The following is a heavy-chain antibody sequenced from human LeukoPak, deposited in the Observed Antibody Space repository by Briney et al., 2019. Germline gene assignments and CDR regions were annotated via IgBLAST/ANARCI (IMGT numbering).Heavy chain of an antibody. CDR3: ASSRGDILTGYYPNGLDY. J-gene: IGHJ4*02. V-gene: IGHV5-51*01. Sequence: GESLKISCKGSGYSFTSYWIGWVRQMPGKGLEWMGIIYPGDSDTRYSPSFQGQVTISADKSISTAYLQWSSLKASDTAMYYCASSRGDILTGYYPNGLDYWGQGTLVTVSS. CDR1: GYSFTSYW. D-gene: IGHD3-9*01. CDR2: IYPGDSDT.